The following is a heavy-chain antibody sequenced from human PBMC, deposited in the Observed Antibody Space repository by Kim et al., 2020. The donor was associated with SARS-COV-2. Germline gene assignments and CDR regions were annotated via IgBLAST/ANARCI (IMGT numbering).Heavy chain of an antibody. CDR3: ARAPRRIITIFGVVTHFDY. J-gene: IGHJ4*02. D-gene: IGHD3-3*01. CDR1: GGSISSGGYY. CDR2: SFKSGAT. Sequence: SETLSLTCTVSGGSISSGGYYWSWIRHTPGKGREWLGSSFKSGATYNNPSSKSRVTISLDPSKNQFSLKLSSVTAADTAVYYCARAPRRIITIFGVVTHFDYWGQGTLVTVSS. V-gene: IGHV4-31*03.